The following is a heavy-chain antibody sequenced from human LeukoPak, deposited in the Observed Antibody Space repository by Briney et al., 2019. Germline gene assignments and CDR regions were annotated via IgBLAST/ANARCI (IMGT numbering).Heavy chain of an antibody. CDR2: ISHSGST. D-gene: IGHD3-10*01. J-gene: IGHJ4*02. CDR3: ARGYYGSGSYYKGNYFDY. CDR1: RYSISSGYN. V-gene: IGHV4-38-2*01. Sequence: SETLSLTCAVSRYSISSGYNWGWTRQSPGKGLEWIGSISHSGSTYYNPSLKSRVTISVDTSKNEFSLNLSSVTAADTAVYYCARGYYGSGSYYKGNYFDYWGRGTLVTVSS.